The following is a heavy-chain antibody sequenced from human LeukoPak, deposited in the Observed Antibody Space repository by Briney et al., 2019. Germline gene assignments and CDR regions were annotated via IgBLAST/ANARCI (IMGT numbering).Heavy chain of an antibody. D-gene: IGHD6-13*01. J-gene: IGHJ4*02. CDR1: GGSFSGYY. CDR3: ARGGRLAAAGADY. V-gene: IGHV4-34*01. Sequence: SETLSLTCAVYGGSFSGYYWSWIRQPPEKGLEWIGEINHSGSTNYDPSLKSRVTISVDTSKNQFSLKLTSVTAADTAVYYCARGGRLAAAGADYWGQGTLATVSS. CDR2: INHSGST.